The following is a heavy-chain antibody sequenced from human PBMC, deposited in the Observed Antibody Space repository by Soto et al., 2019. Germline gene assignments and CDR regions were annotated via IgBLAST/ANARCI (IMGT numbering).Heavy chain of an antibody. J-gene: IGHJ4*02. CDR3: ARLMTTVTPLDN. Sequence: VADGNSISRSDYRSSKRQPPGKGLEWIGSIYYSGSTVYVPSLKGRVTISVDTSKNQFSLQLSSVIAADTAVYYCARLMTTVTPLDNWGQGTLLTVSS. D-gene: IGHD4-17*01. CDR2: IYYSGST. CDR1: DGNSISRSDY. V-gene: IGHV4-39*01.